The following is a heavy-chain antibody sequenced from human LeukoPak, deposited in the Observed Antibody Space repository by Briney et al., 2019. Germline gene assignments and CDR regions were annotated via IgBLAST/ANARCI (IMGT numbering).Heavy chain of an antibody. J-gene: IGHJ3*02. Sequence: GGSLRLSCAASGFTFGDSAIHWVRQASGKGLEWIGRIGDKAHNYATLYAASVQGRFTISRDDSKNTAHLQMNSLKTEDTAVYYCARLLQTPSITAAFDIWGQGTMVTVSS. CDR3: ARLLQTPSITAAFDI. CDR2: IGDKAHNYAT. D-gene: IGHD5-12*01. CDR1: GFTFGDSA. V-gene: IGHV3-73*01.